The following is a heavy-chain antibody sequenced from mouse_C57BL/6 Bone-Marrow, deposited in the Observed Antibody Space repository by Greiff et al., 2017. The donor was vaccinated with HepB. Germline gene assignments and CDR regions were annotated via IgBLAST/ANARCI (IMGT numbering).Heavy chain of an antibody. Sequence: VQVVESGPGLVQPSQSLSITCTVSGFSLTSYGVHWVRQPPGKGLEWLGVIWSGGSTDYNAAFISRLSISKDNSKSQVFFKMNSLQADDTAIYYCAKNRDSNYDGFAYWGQGTLVTVSA. V-gene: IGHV2-4*01. CDR3: AKNRDSNYDGFAY. J-gene: IGHJ3*01. D-gene: IGHD2-5*01. CDR1: GFSLTSYG. CDR2: IWSGGST.